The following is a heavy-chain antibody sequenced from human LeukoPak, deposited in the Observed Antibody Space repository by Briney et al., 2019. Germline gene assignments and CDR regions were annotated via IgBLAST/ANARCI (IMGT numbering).Heavy chain of an antibody. D-gene: IGHD6-13*01. Sequence: SETLSLTCAVDGGSYSGYYWSWIRQPPGKGLEWIGEINHSGSTNYNPSLKSRVTISVDTSKNQFSLKLSSVTAADTAVYYCARGVIAAAGTRWFDPWGQGTLVTVSS. CDR2: INHSGST. V-gene: IGHV4-34*01. J-gene: IGHJ5*02. CDR3: ARGVIAAAGTRWFDP. CDR1: GGSYSGYY.